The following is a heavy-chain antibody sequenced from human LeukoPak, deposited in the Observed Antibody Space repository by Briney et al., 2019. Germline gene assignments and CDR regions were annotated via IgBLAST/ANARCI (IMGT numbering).Heavy chain of an antibody. D-gene: IGHD4-17*01. CDR3: ARARGDDDYYCYGMDV. CDR2: IYDSGST. J-gene: IGHJ6*02. Sequence: PSETLSLTCTVSGGSISSYYWSWIRHPPGKGLDWKGYIYDSGSTNYTATLKSRVTISGDTSKTQFSLKLSSVTAADTAVYYCARARGDDDYYCYGMDVWGQGTTVIVS. CDR1: GGSISSYY. V-gene: IGHV4-59*12.